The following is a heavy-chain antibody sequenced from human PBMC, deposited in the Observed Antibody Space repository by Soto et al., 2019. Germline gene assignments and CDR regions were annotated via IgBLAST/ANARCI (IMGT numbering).Heavy chain of an antibody. V-gene: IGHV4-38-2*01. CDR2: ISHSGRA. CDR1: GFSIQTSYF. J-gene: IGHJ5*02. Sequence: NPSETLSLTCGVSGFSIQTSYFWGWIRQPPGKGLEWIGLISHSGRAISHPSFASRATISLDTTNNAFSLTLRSVTAADTAIYYCVRDGTKNLRDRFDPWGRGILVTVSS. CDR3: VRDGTKNLRDRFDP. D-gene: IGHD1-1*01.